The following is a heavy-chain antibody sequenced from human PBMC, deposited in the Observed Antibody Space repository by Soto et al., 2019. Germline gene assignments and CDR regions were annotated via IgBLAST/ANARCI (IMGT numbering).Heavy chain of an antibody. Sequence: QVHLVQSGAELKKPGASVRVYCKASCYSFPRNGISWVRQAPGQGLEGMGWISAKNGETHYAQKFQGRVIMPTDTSTCTAYMELKSLRSDDTAVYYCVRDRDSDTWPARDVWGQGTTVTVSS. J-gene: IGHJ6*02. D-gene: IGHD1-26*01. V-gene: IGHV1-18*01. CDR1: CYSFPRNG. CDR3: VRDRDSDTWPARDV. CDR2: ISAKNGET.